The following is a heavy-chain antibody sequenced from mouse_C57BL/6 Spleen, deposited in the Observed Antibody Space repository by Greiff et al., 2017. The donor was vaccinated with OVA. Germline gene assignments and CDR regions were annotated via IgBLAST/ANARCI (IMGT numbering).Heavy chain of an antibody. CDR3: ARGAPRYFDV. CDR1: GYTFTSYG. CDR2: IYPRSGNT. J-gene: IGHJ1*03. Sequence: QVQLKQSGAELARPGASVKLSCKASGYTFTSYGISWVKQRTGQGLEWIGEIYPRSGNTYYNEKFKGKATLTADKSSSTAYMELRSLTSEDSAVYFCARGAPRYFDVWGTGTTVTVSS. V-gene: IGHV1-81*01.